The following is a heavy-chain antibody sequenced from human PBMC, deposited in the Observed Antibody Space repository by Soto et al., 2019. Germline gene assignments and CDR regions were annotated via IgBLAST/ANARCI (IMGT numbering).Heavy chain of an antibody. CDR1: GGSISSGGYY. Sequence: QVQLQESGPGLVKPSQTLSLTCTVSGGSISSGGYYWSWIRQHPGKGLEWIGYIFYSGITYYNPSPKGRVTISLETSKNQFSLELSSVAAADTAVYYCAGAPRGSQYYFDYWGQGNLVTGSS. CDR2: IFYSGIT. CDR3: AGAPRGSQYYFDY. J-gene: IGHJ4*02. V-gene: IGHV4-31*03.